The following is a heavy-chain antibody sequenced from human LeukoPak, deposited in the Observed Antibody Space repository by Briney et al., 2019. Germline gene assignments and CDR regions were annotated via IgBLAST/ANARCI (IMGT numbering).Heavy chain of an antibody. D-gene: IGHD6-19*01. J-gene: IGHJ5*02. Sequence: GGSLRLSCAASGFTFSSYAMSWVRQAPGKGLEWVSAISGGGGSTYYADSVKGRFTISRDNSKNTLYLQMNSLRAEDTAVYYCAGDTHSSSWYDHWGQGTLVTVSS. CDR2: ISGGGGST. CDR3: AGDTHSSSWYDH. V-gene: IGHV3-23*01. CDR1: GFTFSSYA.